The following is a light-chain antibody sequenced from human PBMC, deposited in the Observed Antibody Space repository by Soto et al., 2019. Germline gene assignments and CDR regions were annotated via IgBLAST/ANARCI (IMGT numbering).Light chain of an antibody. CDR3: QSYDSGLSGWL. CDR2: ENT. CDR1: SSNIGAVFD. V-gene: IGLV1-40*01. J-gene: IGLJ2*01. Sequence: QSVLTQPPSVSGAPGQRVTISCTGSSSNIGAVFDVHGYQQVPGTAPKLLIYENTKRPSGVPDRFSGSKSGTSASLAITGLQAEYEADYYCQSYDSGLSGWLFGGGTKLTVL.